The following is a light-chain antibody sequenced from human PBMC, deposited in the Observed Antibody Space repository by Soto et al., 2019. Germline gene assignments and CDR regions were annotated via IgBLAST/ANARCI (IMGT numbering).Light chain of an antibody. CDR1: SSNIGNNH. V-gene: IGLV1-51*02. J-gene: IGLJ2*01. CDR3: GTCDSSLRAVV. CDR2: END. Sequence: QSVLTQPPSVSAAPGQKVTISCSGRSSNIGNNHVSWYQQVPEIAPKLLIYENDKRPSGIPDRFSVSKSGTSATLGITRLHSGDEADYYFGTCDSSLRAVVFAGGTKINVL.